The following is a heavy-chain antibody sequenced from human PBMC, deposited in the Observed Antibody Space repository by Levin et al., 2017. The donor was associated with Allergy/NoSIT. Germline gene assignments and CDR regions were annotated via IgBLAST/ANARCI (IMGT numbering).Heavy chain of an antibody. CDR3: ALVNTAAAEY. CDR1: GGSFSGHH. J-gene: IGHJ4*02. V-gene: IGHV4-34*01. D-gene: IGHD6-13*01. Sequence: PSETLSLTCAVYGGSFSGHHWSWIRQSPGKGLEWIGEINHSGSTNYNPSLKSRVTISIDMSKKQFSLKLSSVTAADTAVYYCALVNTAAAEYWGQGTLVTVSS. CDR2: INHSGST.